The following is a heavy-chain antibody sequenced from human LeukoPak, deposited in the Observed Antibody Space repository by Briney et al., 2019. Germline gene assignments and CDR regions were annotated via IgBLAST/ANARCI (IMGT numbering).Heavy chain of an antibody. CDR2: IYYSGST. CDR1: GGSISSYY. J-gene: IGHJ4*02. V-gene: IGHV4-59*01. Sequence: SETLSLTCTVSGGSISSYYWSWIRQPPGKGLEWIGYIYYSGSTNYNPALKSRVTISVDTSKNQFSLKLSSVTAADTAVYYCARGRYYYDSSGKKGYYFDYWGQGTLVTVSS. CDR3: ARGRYYYDSSGKKGYYFDY. D-gene: IGHD3-22*01.